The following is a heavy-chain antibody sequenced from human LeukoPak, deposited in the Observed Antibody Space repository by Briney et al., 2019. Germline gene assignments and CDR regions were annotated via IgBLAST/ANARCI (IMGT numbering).Heavy chain of an antibody. D-gene: IGHD3-10*01. Sequence: GGSLRLSCAASGFTFDDYAMHWVRQAPGKGLEWVSLISGDGGSTYYADSVKGRFTISRDNSKNSLYLQMNSLRTEDTASYYCAKDNVLLWFGELYYYMDVWGKVTTVTVSS. CDR1: GFTFDDYA. V-gene: IGHV3-43*02. CDR2: ISGDGGST. J-gene: IGHJ6*03. CDR3: AKDNVLLWFGELYYYMDV.